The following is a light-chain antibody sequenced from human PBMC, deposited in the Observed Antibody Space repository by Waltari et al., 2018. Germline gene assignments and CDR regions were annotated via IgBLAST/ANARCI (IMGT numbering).Light chain of an antibody. CDR2: WAS. V-gene: IGKV4-1*01. J-gene: IGKJ2*01. Sequence: DIVMTQSPDSLAVSLGERATINCKSSQSVLFSSNNENYLAWYQQKPGQPPKLLIYWASIRESGVPVRFSGSGSGTDFTLTISSLQAEDVAVYYCQQYYNTPYTFGQGTKLEIK. CDR1: QSVLFSSNNENY. CDR3: QQYYNTPYT.